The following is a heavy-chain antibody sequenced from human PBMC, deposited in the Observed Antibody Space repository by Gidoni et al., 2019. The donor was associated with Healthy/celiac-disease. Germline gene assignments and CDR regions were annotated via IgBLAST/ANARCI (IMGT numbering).Heavy chain of an antibody. J-gene: IGHJ3*02. CDR2: IKSKTDGGTT. CDR3: TSYYDILTGYGVVGAFDI. Sequence: EVQLVESGGGLVKPGGSLRLSCAASGFTFSNAWMSWVRQAPGKGLEWVGRIKSKTDGGTTDYAAPVKGRFTISRDDSKNTLYLQMNSLKTEDTAVYYCTSYYDILTGYGVVGAFDIWGQGTMVTVSS. V-gene: IGHV3-15*01. D-gene: IGHD3-9*01. CDR1: GFTFSNAW.